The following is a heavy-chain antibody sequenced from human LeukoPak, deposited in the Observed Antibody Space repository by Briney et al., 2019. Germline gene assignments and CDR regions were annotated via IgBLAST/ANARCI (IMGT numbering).Heavy chain of an antibody. CDR2: ISNDGSNK. Sequence: GGSLRLSCAASGFTFSSYAMHWVRQAPGKGLEWVAVISNDGSNKYYADSVKGRFTISRDNSKNTLYLQMNSLRAEDTAVYYCARGGVLLWFGEFLDYWGQGTLVTVSS. CDR3: ARGGVLLWFGEFLDY. V-gene: IGHV3-30-3*01. J-gene: IGHJ4*02. D-gene: IGHD3-10*01. CDR1: GFTFSSYA.